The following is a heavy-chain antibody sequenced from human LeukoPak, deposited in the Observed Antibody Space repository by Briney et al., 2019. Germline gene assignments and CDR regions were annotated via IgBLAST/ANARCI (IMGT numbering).Heavy chain of an antibody. V-gene: IGHV3-23*01. CDR2: ISGSGGST. J-gene: IGHJ4*02. CDR1: GFTFSSYA. Sequence: PGGSLRLSCAASGFTFSSYAMSWVRQAPGKGLEWVSAISGSGGSTYYADSVKGRFTIFRDNSKNTLYLQMNSLRAEDTAVYYCVRRAGGYSHPYDYWGQGTLVTVSS. CDR3: VRRAGGYSHPYDY. D-gene: IGHD4-23*01.